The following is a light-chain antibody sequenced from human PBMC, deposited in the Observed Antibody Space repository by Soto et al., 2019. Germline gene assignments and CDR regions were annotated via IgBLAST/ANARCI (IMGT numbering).Light chain of an antibody. CDR1: QSVSSY. CDR3: QQRSNLPWT. CDR2: DAS. J-gene: IGKJ1*01. Sequence: EIVLTQSPATLSLSPGERATLSCRASQSVSSYLAWYQHKPGQAPRLLIYDASNRATGIPARFSGSGSGTDFTLTISSLEPEDFAVYYCQQRSNLPWTFGQGTKVEIK. V-gene: IGKV3-11*01.